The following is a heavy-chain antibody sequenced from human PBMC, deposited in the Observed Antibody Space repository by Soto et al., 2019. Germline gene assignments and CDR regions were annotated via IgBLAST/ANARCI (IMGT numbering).Heavy chain of an antibody. CDR2: ISYDGSYK. D-gene: IGHD3-3*01. Sequence: GGSLRLSCAASGLTFSSFGMHWVRQAPGKGLDWVAVISYDGSYKYCADSVKGRFTISRDNSKNTLYLQMNSLRAEDTAAYYCAKEGSLRFLERPQEDDFFDIWGQGTMVTVSS. V-gene: IGHV3-30*18. CDR3: AKEGSLRFLERPQEDDFFDI. CDR1: GLTFSSFG. J-gene: IGHJ3*02.